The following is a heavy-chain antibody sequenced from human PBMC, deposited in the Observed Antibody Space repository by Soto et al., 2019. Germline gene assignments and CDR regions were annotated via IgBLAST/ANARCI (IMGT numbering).Heavy chain of an antibody. D-gene: IGHD2-8*01. CDR1: GYNFNNYG. CDR3: ARSVRTNYYYGMDV. J-gene: IGHJ6*02. Sequence: QVQLVQSGVEVKKPGTSVKVSCKASGYNFNNYGINWVRQAPGLGLEWLGWISAYNGDINYAQNLQGRVTMTTDTSTSTAYMELRSLRSDDTAVYYCARSVRTNYYYGMDVWGQGTTVTVSS. V-gene: IGHV1-18*01. CDR2: ISAYNGDI.